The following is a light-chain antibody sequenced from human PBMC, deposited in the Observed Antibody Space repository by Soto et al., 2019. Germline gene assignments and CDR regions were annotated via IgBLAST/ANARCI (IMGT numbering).Light chain of an antibody. Sequence: QAVVTQEPSLSVSPGGTVTLTCGLSSGSVSTSYYPSWYQQTPGQAPRTLIYSTNTRSSGVPNRFSGSILGNKAALTITGAQADEEADYYCVLYMGSGIAVFGGGTKLTVL. CDR2: STN. V-gene: IGLV8-61*01. CDR3: VLYMGSGIAV. J-gene: IGLJ3*02. CDR1: SGSVSTSYY.